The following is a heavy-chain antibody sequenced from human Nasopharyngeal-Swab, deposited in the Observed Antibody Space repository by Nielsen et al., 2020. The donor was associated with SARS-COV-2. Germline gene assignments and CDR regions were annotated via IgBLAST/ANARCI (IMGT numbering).Heavy chain of an antibody. D-gene: IGHD2-15*01. Sequence: GGSLRLSCAASGFTFSSYWMHWVRQAPGKGLVWVARINNDGSSTTYADSVNGRFTISRDNAKNTLYLQMNSPRVEDTAVYFCVRDGGGFVVVVPATLYGMDVWGQGTTVTVSS. CDR2: INNDGSST. J-gene: IGHJ6*02. V-gene: IGHV3-74*01. CDR3: VRDGGGFVVVVPATLYGMDV. CDR1: GFTFSSYW.